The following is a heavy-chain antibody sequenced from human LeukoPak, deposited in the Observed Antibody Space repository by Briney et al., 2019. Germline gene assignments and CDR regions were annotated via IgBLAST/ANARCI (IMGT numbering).Heavy chain of an antibody. CDR3: ARVAPAAGTFDY. CDR1: GGSISSSSYY. D-gene: IGHD6-13*01. J-gene: IGHJ4*02. V-gene: IGHV4-39*07. CDR2: IYYSGST. Sequence: SETLSLTCTVSGGSISSSSYYWGWIRQPPGKGLEWIGSIYYSGSTYYNPSLKSRVTISVDTSKNQFSLKLSSVTAADTAVYYCARVAPAAGTFDYWGQGTLVTVSS.